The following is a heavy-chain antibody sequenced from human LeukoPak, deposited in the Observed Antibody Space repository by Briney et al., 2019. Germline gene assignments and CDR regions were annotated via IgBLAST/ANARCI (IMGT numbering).Heavy chain of an antibody. CDR2: ISGSGDTT. D-gene: IGHD3-10*01. V-gene: IGHV3-23*01. J-gene: IGHJ4*02. CDR1: GLTFSSYV. CDR3: ANPGLVSGSYNPFDY. Sequence: GSLRLSCAASGLTFSSYVMSWVRQTPGKGLEWVSAISGSGDTTSYADSVKGRFTISRDNSKNTLYLQMNSLRAEDTAVYYCANPGLVSGSYNPFDYWGQGTLVTVSS.